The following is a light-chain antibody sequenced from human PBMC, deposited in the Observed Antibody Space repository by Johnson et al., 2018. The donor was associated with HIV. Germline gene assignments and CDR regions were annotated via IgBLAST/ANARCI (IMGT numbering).Light chain of an antibody. CDR1: SSNIGNNY. CDR2: DNN. Sequence: QSVLTQPPSVSAAPRQKVTISCSGSSSNIGNNYVSWYRHLPGTAPKLLIYDNNKRPSGIPDRFSASKSGSSATLGITGLQTGNEADYYCGTWDSSLSAGVFGTGTKVTVL. V-gene: IGLV1-51*01. J-gene: IGLJ1*01. CDR3: GTWDSSLSAGV.